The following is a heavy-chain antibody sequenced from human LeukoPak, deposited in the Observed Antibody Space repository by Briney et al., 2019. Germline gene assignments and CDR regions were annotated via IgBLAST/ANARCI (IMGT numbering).Heavy chain of an antibody. CDR2: IIPILGIA. J-gene: IGHJ4*02. V-gene: IGHV1-69*02. CDR3: ARSGYQWRFFDY. CDR1: GGTFSSYT. Sequence: SVKVSCKASGGTFSSYTISWVRQAPGQGLDWMGRIIPILGIANYAQKFQGRVTITADKSTSTAYMELNSLRSEDTAVYYCARSGYQWRFFDYWGQGTLVTVSS. D-gene: IGHD3-3*01.